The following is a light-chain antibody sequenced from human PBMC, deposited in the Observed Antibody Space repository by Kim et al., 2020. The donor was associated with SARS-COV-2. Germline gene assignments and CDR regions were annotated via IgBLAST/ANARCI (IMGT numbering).Light chain of an antibody. CDR1: SSNIGRFS. CDR2: NND. Sequence: PGQSVTISCSGSSSNIGRFSVNWYQQLPGTAPKLLIYNNDQRPSGVPVRFSASKSGTSASLAISGLQSEDEAEYYCGTWDDSVLGVFGGGTKLTVL. CDR3: GTWDDSVLGV. J-gene: IGLJ3*02. V-gene: IGLV1-44*01.